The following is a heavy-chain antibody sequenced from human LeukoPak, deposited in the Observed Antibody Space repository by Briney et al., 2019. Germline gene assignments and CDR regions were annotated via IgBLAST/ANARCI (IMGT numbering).Heavy chain of an antibody. CDR2: INTDGSST. J-gene: IGHJ6*03. V-gene: IGHV3-74*01. CDR3: ARDEVTIFGVVTPSGYYYYYMDV. Sequence: GGSLRLSCAASGFTFSSYWMHWVRQAPGKGLVWVSRINTDGSSTSYADSVKGRFTISRDNAKNTLYLQMNSLRAEDTAVYYCARDEVTIFGVVTPSGYYYYYMDVWGKGTTVTVSS. D-gene: IGHD3-3*01. CDR1: GFTFSSYW.